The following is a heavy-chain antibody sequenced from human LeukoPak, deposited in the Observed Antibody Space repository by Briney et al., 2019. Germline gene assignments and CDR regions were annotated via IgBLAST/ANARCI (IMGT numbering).Heavy chain of an antibody. CDR2: ISSSISYT. V-gene: IGHV3-11*06. CDR1: GFTFSDYY. Sequence: GSLRLSCAASGFTFSDYYMSWIRQAPGKGLEWLSYISSSISYTNYADSVKGLFTISRDNAKNSLYLQMNGLRAEDTAVYYCARAVAGDYFDYWGQGTLVTVSS. D-gene: IGHD6-19*01. J-gene: IGHJ4*02. CDR3: ARAVAGDYFDY.